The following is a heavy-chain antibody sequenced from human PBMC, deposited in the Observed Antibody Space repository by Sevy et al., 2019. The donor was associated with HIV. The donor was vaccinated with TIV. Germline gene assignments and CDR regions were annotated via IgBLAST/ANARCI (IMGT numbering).Heavy chain of an antibody. V-gene: IGHV4-59*12. CDR2: IYYSGST. CDR3: ARGNYYYGSGSYSVGVYFDY. CDR1: GGSISSYY. J-gene: IGHJ4*02. D-gene: IGHD3-10*01. Sequence: SETLSLTCTVSGGSISSYYWSWIRQPPGKGLEWIGYIYYSGSTNYNPSLKSRVTISVDTSKNQFSLKLSSVTAADTAVYYCARGNYYYGSGSYSVGVYFDYWGQRTLVTVSS.